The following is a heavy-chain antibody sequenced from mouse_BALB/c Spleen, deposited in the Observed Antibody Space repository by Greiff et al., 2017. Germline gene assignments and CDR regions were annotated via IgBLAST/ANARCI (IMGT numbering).Heavy chain of an antibody. Sequence: QVQLQQSGAELVRPGASVKLSCKASGYTFTSYWINWVKQRPGQGLEWIGNIYPSDSYTNYNQKFKDKATLTVDKSSSTAYMQLSSPTSEDSAVYYCTSMITSYAMDYWGQGTSVTVSS. CDR3: TSMITSYAMDY. CDR1: GYTFTSYW. V-gene: IGHV1-69*02. CDR2: IYPSDSYT. D-gene: IGHD2-4*01. J-gene: IGHJ4*01.